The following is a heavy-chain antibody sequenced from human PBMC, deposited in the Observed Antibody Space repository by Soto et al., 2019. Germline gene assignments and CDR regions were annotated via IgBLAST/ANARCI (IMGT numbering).Heavy chain of an antibody. Sequence: QVQLQESGPGLVKPSQTLSLTCTVSGGSISSGGYYWSWIRQHPGKGLEWIGYIYYSGSTYYNPSLQSRVTISVDTSKNQFSRKLNSVTAADTAVYYCARSSTSANYFDYWGQGTLVTVSS. CDR2: IYYSGST. J-gene: IGHJ4*02. CDR3: ARSSTSANYFDY. V-gene: IGHV4-31*03. CDR1: GGSISSGGYY. D-gene: IGHD2-2*01.